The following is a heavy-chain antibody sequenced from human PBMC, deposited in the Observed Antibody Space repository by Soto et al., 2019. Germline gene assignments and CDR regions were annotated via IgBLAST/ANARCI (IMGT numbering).Heavy chain of an antibody. CDR3: AKTTLRGVPYYFDY. CDR1: GFTFTSSA. Sequence: SVKVSCKASGFTFTSSAVQWVRQARGQRLEWIGWIVVGSGNTNYAQKFQGRVTITRDMSTSTAYMELSSLRAEDTAVYYCAKTTLRGVPYYFDYWGQGTLVTVSS. D-gene: IGHD3-16*01. V-gene: IGHV1-58*01. J-gene: IGHJ4*02. CDR2: IVVGSGNT.